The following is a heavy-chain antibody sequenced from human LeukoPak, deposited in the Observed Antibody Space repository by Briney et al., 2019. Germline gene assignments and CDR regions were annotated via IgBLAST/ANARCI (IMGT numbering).Heavy chain of an antibody. V-gene: IGHV3-23*01. J-gene: IGHJ5*02. CDR3: AKYSYYGSQGNWFDP. Sequence: GGSLRLSCAASGFTFSSYAMSWLRHAPGKGLEWVSAISGSGGSTYYADSVKGRFTISRDNSKNTLYLQMNSLRAEDTAVYYCAKYSYYGSQGNWFDPWGQGTLVTVSS. CDR2: ISGSGGST. D-gene: IGHD3-10*01. CDR1: GFTFSSYA.